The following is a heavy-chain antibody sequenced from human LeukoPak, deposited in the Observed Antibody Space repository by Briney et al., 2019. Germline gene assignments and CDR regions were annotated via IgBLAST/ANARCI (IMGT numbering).Heavy chain of an antibody. Sequence: GGTLRLSCAASGFPFSSHGMNWVRQAPGKGLEWVSYISSSGSTIYYADSVKGRFTISRDNAKNSLYLQMNSLRAEDTAVYYCARSGLRITIFGVVELGWFDSWGQGTLVTVSS. CDR1: GFPFSSHG. J-gene: IGHJ5*01. D-gene: IGHD3-3*01. V-gene: IGHV3-48*04. CDR3: ARSGLRITIFGVVELGWFDS. CDR2: ISSSGSTI.